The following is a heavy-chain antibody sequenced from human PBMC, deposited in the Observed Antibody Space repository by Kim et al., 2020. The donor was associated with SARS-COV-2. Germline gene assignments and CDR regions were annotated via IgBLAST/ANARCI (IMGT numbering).Heavy chain of an antibody. J-gene: IGHJ4*02. D-gene: IGHD4-4*01. V-gene: IGHV3-7*04. CDR3: ARGPNYSPFDY. Sequence: VRGRFTPTRDNDKKSRYLQMNSLSAEDTAVYYCARGPNYSPFDYWGQGTLVTVSS.